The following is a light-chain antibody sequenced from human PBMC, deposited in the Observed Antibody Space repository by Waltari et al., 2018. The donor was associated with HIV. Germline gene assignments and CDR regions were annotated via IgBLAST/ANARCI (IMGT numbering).Light chain of an antibody. J-gene: IGLJ2*01. CDR2: DVS. CDR3: SSYTRSSTLYVV. V-gene: IGLV2-14*01. Sequence: QSALIQPASVSGSPGQSITISCTGTSSDIGGYNYVSWYQQHPGKAPKLVIYDVSNRPSGVSNRFSGPKSGNTASLTISGLQAEDEADYYCSSYTRSSTLYVVFGGGTKLTVL. CDR1: SSDIGGYNY.